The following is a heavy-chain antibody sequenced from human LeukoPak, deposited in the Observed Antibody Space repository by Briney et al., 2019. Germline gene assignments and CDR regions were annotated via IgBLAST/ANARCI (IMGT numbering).Heavy chain of an antibody. D-gene: IGHD6-13*01. Sequence: GGSVKVSCTASGYSFTSYGITWVRQAPGQGLEWMGWISGYNGDTDYAQKFQGRVTMTTYTSTSTAYMELRSLRSDDTAVYFCSRNRHSGYSSTWFDFWGQGTLVTVSS. CDR2: ISGYNGDT. CDR1: GYSFTSYG. V-gene: IGHV1-18*01. J-gene: IGHJ5*01. CDR3: SRNRHSGYSSTWFDF.